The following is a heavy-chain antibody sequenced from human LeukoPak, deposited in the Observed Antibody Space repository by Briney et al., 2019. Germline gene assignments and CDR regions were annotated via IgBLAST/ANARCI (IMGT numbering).Heavy chain of an antibody. CDR3: ARGQKQWLANFDY. D-gene: IGHD6-19*01. V-gene: IGHV4-34*01. Sequence: SETLSLTCAVYGGPFSGYYWSWIRQPPGKGLEWIGEINHSGSTNYNPSLKSRVTISVDTSKNQFSLKLSSVTAADTAVYYCARGQKQWLANFDYWGQGTLVTVSS. J-gene: IGHJ4*02. CDR2: INHSGST. CDR1: GGPFSGYY.